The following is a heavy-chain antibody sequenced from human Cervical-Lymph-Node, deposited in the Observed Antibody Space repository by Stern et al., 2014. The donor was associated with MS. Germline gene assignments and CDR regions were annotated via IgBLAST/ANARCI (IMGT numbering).Heavy chain of an antibody. J-gene: IGHJ4*02. CDR1: GYSFTIYY. Sequence: VQLVQSGAEVKQPGESLKISCKLSGYSFTIYYIAWVRQMPGKGLEWMGVIYPYDSDTTYSPSFQGQVTISADKSITTAYLQWSSLRALDTAMYYCARHVQGFDYWGQGTLVTVSS. CDR3: ARHVQGFDY. V-gene: IGHV5-51*01. CDR2: IYPYDSDT.